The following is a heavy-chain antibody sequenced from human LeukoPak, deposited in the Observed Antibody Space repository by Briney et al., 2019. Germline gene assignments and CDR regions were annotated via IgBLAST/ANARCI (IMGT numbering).Heavy chain of an antibody. V-gene: IGHV4-61*02. CDR2: IYTSGST. CDR3: ARVSYGDYAYYYYYYMDV. J-gene: IGHJ6*03. Sequence: PSETLSLTCTVSGGSISSGSYYWSWIRQLAGKGLEWIGRIYTSGSTNYNPSLKSRVTISVGTSKNQFSLKLSSVTAADTAVYYCARVSYGDYAYYYYYYMDVWGKGTTVTVSS. D-gene: IGHD4-17*01. CDR1: GGSISSGSYY.